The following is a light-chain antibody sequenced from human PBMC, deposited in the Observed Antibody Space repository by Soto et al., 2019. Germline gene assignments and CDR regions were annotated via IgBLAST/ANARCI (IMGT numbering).Light chain of an antibody. CDR2: GAS. Sequence: EIVLTQSPGTLSLSPGERATLSCRASQSVSSSYLAWYQQKPGQAPRLLIYGASSRATGITDAFSGSRSGTDFTLTISRLEPEDVAVYYCQQYGSSPRTFGQGTKVEIK. CDR1: QSVSSSY. CDR3: QQYGSSPRT. J-gene: IGKJ1*01. V-gene: IGKV3-20*01.